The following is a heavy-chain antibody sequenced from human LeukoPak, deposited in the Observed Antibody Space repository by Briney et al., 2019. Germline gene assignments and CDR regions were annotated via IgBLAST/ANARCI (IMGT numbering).Heavy chain of an antibody. CDR2: ISSSSSTI. J-gene: IGHJ5*02. V-gene: IGHV3-48*04. D-gene: IGHD5-18*01. CDR1: GFTFSSYN. CDR3: ARDVDTEYNWFDP. Sequence: GGSLRLSCAASGFTFSSYNMNWVRQAPGKGLEWVSYISSSSSTIYYADSVKGRFTISRDNAKNSLYLQMNSLRAEDTAVYYCARDVDTEYNWFDPWGQGTLVTVSS.